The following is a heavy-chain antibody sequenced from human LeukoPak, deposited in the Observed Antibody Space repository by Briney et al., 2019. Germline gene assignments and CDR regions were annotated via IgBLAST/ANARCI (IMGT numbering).Heavy chain of an antibody. CDR3: ALALGYYEHDAFPI. CDR1: GFTFSSYW. V-gene: IGHV3-7*01. Sequence: QPGGSLRNSCAASGFTFSSYWMSWVRQAPGKGLEWVANIKQDGSEKYYVDSVRGRFPISRDNAKNSLYLQINSLRAEDTAVYYCALALGYYEHDAFPISSERTIGTVSS. CDR2: IKQDGSEK. J-gene: IGHJ3*02. D-gene: IGHD3-22*01.